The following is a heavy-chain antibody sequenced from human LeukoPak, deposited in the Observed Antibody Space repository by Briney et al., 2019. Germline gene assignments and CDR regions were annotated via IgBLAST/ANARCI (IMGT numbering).Heavy chain of an antibody. D-gene: IGHD3-10*01. CDR2: ISGSGAST. V-gene: IGHV3-23*01. CDR1: GFNFSTYA. J-gene: IGHJ5*02. CDR3: VKAGSGSYYVHWFDP. Sequence: PGGSLILSRAGSGFNFSTYAMNWVRQAPGKGLEWVSGISGSGASTYYADSVKGRITISRDNSRNTLYLQMNSLRAEDTAVYYCVKAGSGSYYVHWFDPWGQGTLVTVSS.